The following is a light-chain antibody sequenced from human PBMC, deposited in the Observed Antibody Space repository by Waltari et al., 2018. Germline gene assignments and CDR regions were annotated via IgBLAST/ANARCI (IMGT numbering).Light chain of an antibody. Sequence: EIVLTQSPGTLSLSPGERATLSCRASQSVSRYLAWYQQKPGQAPRLLIYGASTRAAGIPDRFSSSGSGTDFSLTISRLEAEDFAVYYCQHHVRLPATFGQGTKVEIK. V-gene: IGKV3-20*01. CDR1: QSVSRY. J-gene: IGKJ1*01. CDR3: QHHVRLPAT. CDR2: GAS.